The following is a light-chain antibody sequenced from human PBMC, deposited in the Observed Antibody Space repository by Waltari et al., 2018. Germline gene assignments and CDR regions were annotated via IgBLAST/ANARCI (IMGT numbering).Light chain of an antibody. J-gene: IGLJ3*02. Sequence: QSALTQPASVSASPAPSITHPLPGTASDMGNHTLASWYRQPPGKAPQLVIYDVSRRPSDISPRFSGSKSGTTASLTIFGLQPEDEADYYCNSYTTKGTLVVFGGGTKLTVL. V-gene: IGLV2-14*03. CDR1: ASDMGNHTL. CDR2: DVS. CDR3: NSYTTKGTLVV.